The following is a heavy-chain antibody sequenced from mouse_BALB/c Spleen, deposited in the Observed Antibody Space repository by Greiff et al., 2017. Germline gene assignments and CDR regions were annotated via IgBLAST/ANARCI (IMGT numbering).Heavy chain of an antibody. CDR1: GFTFTDYY. V-gene: IGHV7-3*02. J-gene: IGHJ2*01. Sequence: EVKVEESGGGLVQPGGSLRLSCATSGFTFTDYYMSWVRQPPGKALEWLGFIRNKANGYTTEYSASVKGRFTISRDNSQSILYLQMNTLRAEDSATYYCARAYYDYGFDYWGQGTTLTVSS. CDR3: ARAYYDYGFDY. CDR2: IRNKANGYTT. D-gene: IGHD2-4*01.